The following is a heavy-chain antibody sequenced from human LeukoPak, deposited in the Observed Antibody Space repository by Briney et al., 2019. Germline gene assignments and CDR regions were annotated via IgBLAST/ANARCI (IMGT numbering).Heavy chain of an antibody. V-gene: IGHV3-49*04. D-gene: IGHD5-18*01. J-gene: IGHJ4*02. Sequence: PGGSLRLSCTTSGFTFGDYAMNWVRQAPGKGLKWVAFIGSKAYGGTTDYAASVKGRFTISRDDSKSIAYLQINSLKTEDTAVYYCVRRYSYAYGYFDSWGQGTLVTASS. CDR3: VRRYSYAYGYFDS. CDR2: IGSKAYGGTT. CDR1: GFTFGDYA.